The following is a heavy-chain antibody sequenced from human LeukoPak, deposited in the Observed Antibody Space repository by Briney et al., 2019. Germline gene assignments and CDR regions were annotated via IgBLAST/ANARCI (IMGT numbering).Heavy chain of an antibody. Sequence: GGSLRLSCAASGFTFSSYGMHWVRQAPGKGLEWVAVIWYDGSNKYYADSVKGRFTISRDNSKNTLYQQMNSLRAEDTAVYYCARDRCSSTSCYQDYWGQGTLVTVSS. V-gene: IGHV3-33*01. CDR1: GFTFSSYG. CDR3: ARDRCSSTSCYQDY. D-gene: IGHD2-2*01. J-gene: IGHJ4*02. CDR2: IWYDGSNK.